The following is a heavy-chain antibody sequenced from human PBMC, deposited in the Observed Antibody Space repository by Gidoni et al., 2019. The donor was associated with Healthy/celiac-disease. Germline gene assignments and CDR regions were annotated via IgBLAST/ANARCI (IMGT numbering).Heavy chain of an antibody. CDR2: IYYSGST. J-gene: IGHJ6*03. Sequence: QLQLQESGPGLVTPSATLSLTCTVSGGSVSSGSYYWSWLRQPPGKGLEWIGYIYYSGSTNYNPALKSRFTISVDTSKNQFSLKLSSVTAADTAVYYCARDAPVRWIEYYYYYYMDVWGKGTTVTVSS. CDR1: GGSVSSGSYY. D-gene: IGHD5-12*01. CDR3: ARDAPVRWIEYYYYYYMDV. V-gene: IGHV4-61*01.